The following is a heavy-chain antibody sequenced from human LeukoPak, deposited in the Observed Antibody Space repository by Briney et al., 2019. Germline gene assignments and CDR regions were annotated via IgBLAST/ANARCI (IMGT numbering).Heavy chain of an antibody. CDR1: GFTFSSYA. J-gene: IGHJ4*02. CDR2: ISYDGSNK. D-gene: IGHD2-15*01. CDR3: ARAAGVVVVAASFDY. Sequence: PGGSLRLSCAASGFTFSSYAMHWVRQAPGKGLEWVAVISYDGSNKYYADSVKGRFTISRDNSKNTLYLQMNSLRAEDTAVYYCARAAGVVVVAASFDYWGQGTLVTVSS. V-gene: IGHV3-30-3*01.